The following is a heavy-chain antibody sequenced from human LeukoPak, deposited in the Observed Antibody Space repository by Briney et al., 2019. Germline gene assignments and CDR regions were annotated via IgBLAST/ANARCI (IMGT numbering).Heavy chain of an antibody. J-gene: IGHJ4*02. CDR3: ARTPRNGYNYYFDY. V-gene: IGHV4-59*01. D-gene: IGHD5-24*01. CDR2: IYYSGST. CDR1: GGSISSYY. Sequence: SETLSLTCTVSGGSISSYYWSWIRQPPGKGLEWIGYIYYSGSTNYNPSLKSRVTISVDTSKNQFSLRLSSVTVVDTAVYYCARTPRNGYNYYFDYWGQGTLVTVSS.